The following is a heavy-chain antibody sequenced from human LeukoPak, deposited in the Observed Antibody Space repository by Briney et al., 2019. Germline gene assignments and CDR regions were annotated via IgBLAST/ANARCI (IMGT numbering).Heavy chain of an antibody. CDR2: ISAYNGNT. V-gene: IGHV1-18*01. Sequence: ASVKVSCKASGYTFTSYGISWVRQARGQRLEWMGWISAYNGNTNYAQKLQGRVTMTTDTATSTAYMERRSLRSDDTAVYYCASGVRKVDYWGQGTLVTVSS. CDR3: ASGVRKVDY. CDR1: GYTFTSYG. J-gene: IGHJ4*02. D-gene: IGHD1-1*01.